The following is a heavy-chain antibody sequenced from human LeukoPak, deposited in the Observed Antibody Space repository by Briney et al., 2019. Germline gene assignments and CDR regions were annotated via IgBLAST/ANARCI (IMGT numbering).Heavy chain of an antibody. V-gene: IGHV3-30*19. D-gene: IGHD6-19*01. CDR1: GFTFSSYG. Sequence: GSLRLSCAASGFTFSSYGMHWVRQAPGKGLEWVAVIWYDGSDKYYADSVKGRFTISRDNSKNTLYLQMNSLRPEDTAVYYCARDWGRRYSSGWYGDFDYWGQGTLVTVSS. CDR3: ARDWGRRYSSGWYGDFDY. CDR2: IWYDGSDK. J-gene: IGHJ4*02.